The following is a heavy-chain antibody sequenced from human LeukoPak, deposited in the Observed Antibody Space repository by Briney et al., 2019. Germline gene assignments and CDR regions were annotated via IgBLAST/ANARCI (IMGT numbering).Heavy chain of an antibody. Sequence: GGSLRLSCAASGFTFSTYAMNWVRQAPGRGPEWVSVLAGNSVTIRYADSVKGRFLISRDNSKNTVFLQNNSLKVEDTALYYCTKDLRPDGLYDFDSWGQGTLVTVSS. J-gene: IGHJ4*02. CDR1: GFTFSTYA. CDR2: LAGNSVTI. D-gene: IGHD5/OR15-5a*01. CDR3: TKDLRPDGLYDFDS. V-gene: IGHV3-23*01.